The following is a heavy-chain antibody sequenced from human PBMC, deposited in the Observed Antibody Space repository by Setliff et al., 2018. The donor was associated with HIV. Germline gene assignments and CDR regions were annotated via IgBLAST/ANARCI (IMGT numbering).Heavy chain of an antibody. Sequence: NPSETLSLTCSVSGGSMRNYYWSWIRQPPRKGLEWVGYISYNGITTYNPSLKSRVTISVDTSKNQFSLKLTSVTAADTAVYYCARHRPWEVDVFDIWGQGTMVTVSS. V-gene: IGHV4-59*08. CDR3: ARHRPWEVDVFDI. CDR1: GGSMRNYY. CDR2: ISYNGIT. D-gene: IGHD1-26*01. J-gene: IGHJ3*02.